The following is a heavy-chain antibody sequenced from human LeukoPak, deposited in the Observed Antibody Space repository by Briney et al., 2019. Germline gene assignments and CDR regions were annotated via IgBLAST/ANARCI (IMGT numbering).Heavy chain of an antibody. J-gene: IGHJ6*03. CDR3: ARRRYYGSGSHYYYYYMDV. CDR1: GYTFTSYG. Sequence: GASVKVSCKASGYTFTSYGISWVRQAPGQGLEWMGWISAYNGNTNYAQKLQGRVTMTTDTSTSTAYKELRSLRSDDTAVYYCARRRYYGSGSHYYYYYMDVWGKGTTVTVSS. CDR2: ISAYNGNT. V-gene: IGHV1-18*01. D-gene: IGHD3-10*01.